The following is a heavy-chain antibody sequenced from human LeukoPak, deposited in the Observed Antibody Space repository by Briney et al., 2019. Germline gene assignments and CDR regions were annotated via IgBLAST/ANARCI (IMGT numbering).Heavy chain of an antibody. V-gene: IGHV1-18*04. Sequence: ASVKVSCKASGYTFTYFDLHWVRQAPGQGLEWMGWISAYNGNTNYAQKLQGRVTMTTDTSTSTAYMELRSLRSDDTAVYYCARGMDYYDSSSTDAEYFQHWGQGTPVTVSS. CDR1: GYTFTYFD. CDR3: ARGMDYYDSSSTDAEYFQH. D-gene: IGHD3-22*01. J-gene: IGHJ1*01. CDR2: ISAYNGNT.